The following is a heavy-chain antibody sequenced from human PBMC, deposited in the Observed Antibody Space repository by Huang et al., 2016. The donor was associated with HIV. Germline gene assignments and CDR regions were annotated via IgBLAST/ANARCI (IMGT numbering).Heavy chain of an antibody. Sequence: QLQLQESGPGPVKPSATLSLTCSVSGGSISGSRYYWGWIRQPPGKGVDGIGRIYYSVDSHYSLSFKCRVTISVDTSKNQFSLKLSSVTAADTAVYYGARGQSGPSQWLASLGNYYYYMDVWGKGTTVTVSS. D-gene: IGHD6-19*01. CDR3: ARGQSGPSQWLASLGNYYYYMDV. V-gene: IGHV4-39*01. J-gene: IGHJ6*03. CDR2: IYYSVDS. CDR1: GGSISGSRYY.